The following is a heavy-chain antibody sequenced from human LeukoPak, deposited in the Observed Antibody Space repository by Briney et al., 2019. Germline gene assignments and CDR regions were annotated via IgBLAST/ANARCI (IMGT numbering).Heavy chain of an antibody. J-gene: IGHJ4*02. CDR1: GFAFSTYV. V-gene: IGHV3-64D*06. CDR3: VRGTGY. Sequence: GGFLRLSCSVSGFAFSTYVMHWVRQAPGKGLEYVSAISSNGDNTYYADSVKGRFTISRDNSKNTLYLQMSSLRADDTAVYYCVRGTGYWGQGTLVTVSS. CDR2: ISSNGDNT.